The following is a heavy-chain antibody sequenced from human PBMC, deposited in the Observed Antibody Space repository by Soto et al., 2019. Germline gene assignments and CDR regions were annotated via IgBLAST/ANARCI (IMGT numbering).Heavy chain of an antibody. CDR1: GFTFSSYW. Sequence: EVQLVESGGGLVQPGGSLRLSCAASGFTFSSYWMTWVRQAPGKGLEWVANIQQDGTQKYYVDSVKGRFTISRDNAKNSLYLQMSSLRAEDTAVYYCARDPSNSWYRGGDVDVWGQGTMVTVSS. V-gene: IGHV3-7*01. D-gene: IGHD1-1*01. CDR3: ARDPSNSWYRGGDVDV. CDR2: IQQDGTQK. J-gene: IGHJ6*02.